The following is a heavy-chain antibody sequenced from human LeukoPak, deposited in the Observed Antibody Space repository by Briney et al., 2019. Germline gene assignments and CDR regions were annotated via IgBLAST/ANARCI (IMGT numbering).Heavy chain of an antibody. Sequence: SQTPSLTCAISGDSVSSNSAAWNWIRHSPSRGLQWLGRTYYRSKWYNDYAVSVKSRITINPDTSKNQFSLQLNSVTPEDTAVYYCARDGIVATIMSDGGNWFDPWGQGTLVTVSS. CDR2: TYYRSKWYN. CDR3: ARDGIVATIMSDGGNWFDP. J-gene: IGHJ5*02. D-gene: IGHD5-12*01. V-gene: IGHV6-1*01. CDR1: GDSVSSNSAA.